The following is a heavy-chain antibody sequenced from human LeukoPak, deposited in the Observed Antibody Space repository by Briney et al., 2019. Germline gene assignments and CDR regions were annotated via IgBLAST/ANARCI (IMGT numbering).Heavy chain of an antibody. CDR2: ISSSGSTI. V-gene: IGHV3-11*01. J-gene: IGHJ4*02. Sequence: GGSLRLSCAASGFTFSDYYMSWIRQAPGKGLEWVSYISSSGSTIYYADSVKGRFTISSDNAKNSLYLQMNSLRAEDTAVYYCARINEVVDYFDYWGQGTLVTVSS. CDR3: ARINEVVDYFDY. CDR1: GFTFSDYY. D-gene: IGHD3-22*01.